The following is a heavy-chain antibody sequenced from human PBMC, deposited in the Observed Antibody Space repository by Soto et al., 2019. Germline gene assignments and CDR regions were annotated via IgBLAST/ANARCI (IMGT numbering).Heavy chain of an antibody. V-gene: IGHV2-5*02. D-gene: IGHD3-16*01. J-gene: IGHJ4*02. Sequence: QITLKESGPTLVRPTQTLTLTCTVSGFSLDTWGVGVGWIRQSPGKAPEWLALIYWDDDKRYSPSLKNRLTITKDTSKHQLVLTVTTMDPVDTVTYYCARALGSWGSYYFDHGGQGTLVTVSS. CDR3: ARALGSWGSYYFDH. CDR2: IYWDDDK. CDR1: GFSLDTWGVG.